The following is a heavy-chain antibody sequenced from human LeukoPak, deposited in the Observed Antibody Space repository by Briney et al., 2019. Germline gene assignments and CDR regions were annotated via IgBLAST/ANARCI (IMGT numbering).Heavy chain of an antibody. CDR3: ARGRIYSSSSFYRFDY. CDR2: IYSSGST. CDR1: GGSISDSY. D-gene: IGHD6-6*01. V-gene: IGHV4-4*07. Sequence: PSETLSLTCTVSGGSISDSYWSWLRQPAGKGLEWIGRIYSSGSTNYNSSLKSRVTISVDTSKNQFSLKLSSVTAADTAVYYCARGRIYSSSSFYRFDYWGQGTLVTVSS. J-gene: IGHJ4*02.